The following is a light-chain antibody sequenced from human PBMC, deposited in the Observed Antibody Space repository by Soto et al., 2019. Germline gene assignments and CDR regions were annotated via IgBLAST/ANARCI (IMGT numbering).Light chain of an antibody. CDR1: QTISSW. Sequence: DIQMTQSPSTLSGSVVERVTITFRASQTISSWLAWYQQKPGKAPNLLIYKTSSLESGVPSRFSGSGSGTDFTLTISSLQPEDFATYYCQQTYSTPPTFGQGTKVDIK. CDR2: KTS. V-gene: IGKV1-5*03. J-gene: IGKJ1*01. CDR3: QQTYSTPPT.